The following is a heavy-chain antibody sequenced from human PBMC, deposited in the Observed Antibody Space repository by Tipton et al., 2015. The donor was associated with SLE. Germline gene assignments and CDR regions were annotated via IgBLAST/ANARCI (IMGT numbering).Heavy chain of an antibody. CDR2: IYYSGST. CDR3: ARDNSGLGDFDF. J-gene: IGHJ4*02. D-gene: IGHD3-16*01. V-gene: IGHV4-61*03. CDR1: GFSISSSSYT. Sequence: TLSLTCTVSGFSISSSSYTWGWIRQPPGKGLEWIGYIYYSGSTNYNPSLKSRVNMSIDTSKNHFFLKVTSVTAADTAVYYCARDNSGLGDFDFWGQGTLVTVSS.